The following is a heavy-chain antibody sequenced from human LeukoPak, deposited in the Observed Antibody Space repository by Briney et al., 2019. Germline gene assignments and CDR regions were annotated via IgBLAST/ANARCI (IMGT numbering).Heavy chain of an antibody. J-gene: IGHJ3*02. CDR1: GYTFTSYD. Sequence: GASVKVSCKASGYTFTSYDINWVRQATGQGLEWMGWMNPNSGNTGYAQKFQGRVTMTRNTSISTAYMELSSLRSEDMAVYYCARVESGSYYDAFDIWGQGTMVTVSS. CDR3: ARVESGSYYDAFDI. CDR2: MNPNSGNT. D-gene: IGHD1-26*01. V-gene: IGHV1-8*01.